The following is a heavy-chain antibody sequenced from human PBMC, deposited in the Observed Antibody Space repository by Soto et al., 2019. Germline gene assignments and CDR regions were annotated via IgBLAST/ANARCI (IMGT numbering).Heavy chain of an antibody. CDR1: GGSFSGYY. D-gene: IGHD3-10*01. V-gene: IGHV4-34*01. CDR2: INHSGST. CDR3: ARERALLLWFGELINWFDP. Sequence: QVQLQQWGAGLLKPSETLSLTCAVYGGSFSGYYWSWIRQPPGKGLEWIGEINHSGSTNYNPSLTSRVTISVDTPMNQFPXKLRSVTAADTAVYYCARERALLLWFGELINWFDPWGQGTLVTVSS. J-gene: IGHJ5*02.